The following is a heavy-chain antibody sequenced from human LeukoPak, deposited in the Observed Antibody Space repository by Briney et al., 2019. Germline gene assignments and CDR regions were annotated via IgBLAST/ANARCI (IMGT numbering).Heavy chain of an antibody. V-gene: IGHV3-23*01. CDR1: GFTFSSYA. D-gene: IGHD3-3*01. J-gene: IGHJ4*02. CDR3: AKDPTYYDFWSGYYFGY. Sequence: PGGSLRLSCAASGFTFSSYAMSWVRQAPGKGLEWVSAISGSGGSTYYADSVKGRFTISRDNSKNTLYLQMNSLRAEDTAVYYCAKDPTYYDFWSGYYFGYWGQGTLVTSPQ. CDR2: ISGSGGST.